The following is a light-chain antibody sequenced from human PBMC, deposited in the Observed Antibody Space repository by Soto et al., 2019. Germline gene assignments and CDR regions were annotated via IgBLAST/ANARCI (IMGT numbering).Light chain of an antibody. Sequence: EIVMTQSPGTLSVSPGERATLSCRASQSISRNLAWYQQRPGQAPRLLIYGASIRATGTPARFSGSGSGTDFTLTISSLQSEDFAVYFCQQYDTRHTFGGGTKVEIK. CDR2: GAS. V-gene: IGKV3-15*01. CDR1: QSISRN. J-gene: IGKJ4*01. CDR3: QQYDTRHT.